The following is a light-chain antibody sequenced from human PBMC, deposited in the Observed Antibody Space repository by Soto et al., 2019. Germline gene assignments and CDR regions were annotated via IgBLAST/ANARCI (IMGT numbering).Light chain of an antibody. J-gene: IGKJ4*01. CDR1: QSITTN. V-gene: IGKV3-15*01. Sequence: EIVMTQSPATLSVSPGERATLSCRASQSITTNLVWYQQKAGQAPRLLIYGASTRATGIPARFSGSGSGTEFTLTISSLQPEDFATYYCQQLNSYPLTFGGGTKVDI. CDR2: GAS. CDR3: QQLNSYPLT.